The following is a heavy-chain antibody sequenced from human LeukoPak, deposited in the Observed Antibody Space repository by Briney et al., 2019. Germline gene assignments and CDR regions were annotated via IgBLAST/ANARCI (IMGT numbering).Heavy chain of an antibody. D-gene: IGHD6-13*01. J-gene: IGHJ6*03. V-gene: IGHV3-21*01. Sequence: PGGSLRLSCAASGFTFSSYSMKWVRQAPGKVLEWVSSISSSSSYIYYADSVKGRFTISRDNAKNSLYLQMNSLRAEDTAVYYCARAAIAAAVNYYYYMDVWGKGTTVTISS. CDR3: ARAAIAAAVNYYYYMDV. CDR1: GFTFSSYS. CDR2: ISSSSSYI.